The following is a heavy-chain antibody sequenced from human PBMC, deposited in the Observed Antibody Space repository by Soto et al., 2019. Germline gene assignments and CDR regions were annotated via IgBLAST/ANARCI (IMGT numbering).Heavy chain of an antibody. CDR1: GGSISSYY. D-gene: IGHD6-13*01. J-gene: IGHJ5*02. CDR2: IYYSGST. Sequence: SETLSLTCTVSGGSISSYYWSWIRQPPGKGLEWIGYIYYSGSTNYNPSLKSRVTISVDTSKNQFSLKLSSVTAADTAVYYCAREDSSGWYRGWFDPWGQGTLVTVSS. V-gene: IGHV4-59*08. CDR3: AREDSSGWYRGWFDP.